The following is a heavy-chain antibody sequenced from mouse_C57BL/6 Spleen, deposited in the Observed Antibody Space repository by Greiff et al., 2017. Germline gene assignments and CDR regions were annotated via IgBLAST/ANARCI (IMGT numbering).Heavy chain of an antibody. CDR2: IHPNSGST. J-gene: IGHJ4*01. D-gene: IGHD1-1*01. Sequence: QVQLQQPGAELVKPGASVKLSCKASGYTFTSYWMHWVKQRPGQGLEWIGMIHPNSGSTNYNEKFKSKATLTVDKSSSTAYMQRSSLTSEDSAVYNCAKGFMTTVVATRDYEAMGYWGQGTSVTVSS. CDR1: GYTFTSYW. V-gene: IGHV1-64*01. CDR3: AKGFMTTVVATRDYEAMGY.